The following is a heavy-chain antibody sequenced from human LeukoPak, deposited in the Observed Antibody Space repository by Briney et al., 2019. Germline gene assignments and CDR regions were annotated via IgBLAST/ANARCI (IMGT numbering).Heavy chain of an antibody. CDR3: AKPISGGLAVTADWFHP. V-gene: IGHV3-23*01. D-gene: IGHD6-19*01. CDR1: GFAFSVYA. Sequence: PGGSLRLSCTASGFAFSVYAMSWLRQPPGKGLEWVSTINANSATTSYAASVRGRFTTYRDNSKNTLYIQLNTLRADDTSTYYCAKPISGGLAVTADWFHPWGQGTLVVVSS. CDR2: INANSATT. J-gene: IGHJ5*01.